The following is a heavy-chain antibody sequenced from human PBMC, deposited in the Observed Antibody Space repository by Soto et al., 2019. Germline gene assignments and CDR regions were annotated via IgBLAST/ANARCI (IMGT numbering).Heavy chain of an antibody. D-gene: IGHD6-19*01. CDR1: GFTFSSYG. J-gene: IGHJ6*03. CDR2: ISYDGSNK. V-gene: IGHV3-30*18. CDR3: AKDHAAGHYYMDV. Sequence: QVQLVESGGGVVQPGRSLRLSCAASGFTFSSYGMHWVRQAAGKGLEWVAVISYDGSNKYYADSVKGRFTISRDNSKNTLYLQMNSLRAEDTAVYYCAKDHAAGHYYMDVWGKGTTVTVSS.